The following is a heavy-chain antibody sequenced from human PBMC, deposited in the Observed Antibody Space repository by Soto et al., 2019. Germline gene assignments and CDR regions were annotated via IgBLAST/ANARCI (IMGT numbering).Heavy chain of an antibody. J-gene: IGHJ5*02. Sequence: EVQLVESGGGLVQPGGSLRLSCAASGFTVSSNYMSWVRQAPGKGLEWVSVIYSGGTTSYADSVKGRFTISRANSKNTLYLQMNRLRAEDTAVYYCARNGDSSDYRGWFDPWGQGTLVTVSS. V-gene: IGHV3-66*01. CDR1: GFTVSSNY. D-gene: IGHD3-22*01. CDR3: ARNGDSSDYRGWFDP. CDR2: IYSGGTT.